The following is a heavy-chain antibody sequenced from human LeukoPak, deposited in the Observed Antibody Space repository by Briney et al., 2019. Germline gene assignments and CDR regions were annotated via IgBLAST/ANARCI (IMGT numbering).Heavy chain of an antibody. CDR1: GFTFSDYY. CDR2: ISSSSSYT. V-gene: IGHV3-11*03. D-gene: IGHD3-22*01. J-gene: IGHJ5*02. CDR3: ACTYYYDSSGYYPSWFDP. Sequence: PGGSLRLSCAASGFTFSDYYMSWIRQAPGKGLEWVSYISSSSSYTNYADSVKGRFTISRDNAKNSLYLQMNSLRAEDTAVYYCACTYYYDSSGYYPSWFDPWGQGTLVTVSS.